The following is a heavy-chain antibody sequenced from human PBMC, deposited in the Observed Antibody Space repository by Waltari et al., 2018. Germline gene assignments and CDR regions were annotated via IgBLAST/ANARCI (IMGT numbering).Heavy chain of an antibody. CDR3: ARGDSGSYYFDY. CDR1: GFTFSSYS. Sequence: EVQLVESGGGLVKPGGSLRLSCAASGFTFSSYSMNWVRQAPGKGLEWVSSIIRSSSYIYYADSVKGRFTISRDNAKNSLYLQMNSLRAEDTAVYYCARGDSGSYYFDYWGQGTLVTVSS. V-gene: IGHV3-21*01. J-gene: IGHJ4*02. D-gene: IGHD1-26*01. CDR2: IIRSSSYI.